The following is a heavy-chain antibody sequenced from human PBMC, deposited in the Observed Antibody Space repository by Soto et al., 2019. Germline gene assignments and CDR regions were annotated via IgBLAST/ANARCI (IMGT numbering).Heavy chain of an antibody. CDR1: GFSLSNARMG. V-gene: IGHV2-26*01. CDR2: IFSNDEK. Sequence: QVTLKESGPVLVKPTETLTLTCTVSGFSLSNARMGVSWIRQPPGKALEWLAHIFSNDEKSYSTSLKSRLTISKDTSNSQVVLTMTNMDPVDTATYYCARIKASYYYGSGSYYNPDYWGQGTLVTVSS. CDR3: ARIKASYYYGSGSYYNPDY. J-gene: IGHJ4*02. D-gene: IGHD3-10*01.